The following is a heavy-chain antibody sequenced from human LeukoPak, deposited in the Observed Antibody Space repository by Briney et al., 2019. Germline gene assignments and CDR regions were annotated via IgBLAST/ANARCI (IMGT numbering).Heavy chain of an antibody. D-gene: IGHD2-15*01. CDR2: IYYSGST. CDR1: GGSISSYY. V-gene: IGHV4-59*01. J-gene: IGHJ1*01. Sequence: WETLSLTCTVSGGSISSYYWSWIRQPPGKGLEWIGYIYYSGSTNYNPSLKSRVTMSVDTSKSQFSLKLNSVTAADTAVYYCARGSPTQYCSGGSCYSGYFQHWGQGTLVTVSS. CDR3: ARGSPTQYCSGGSCYSGYFQH.